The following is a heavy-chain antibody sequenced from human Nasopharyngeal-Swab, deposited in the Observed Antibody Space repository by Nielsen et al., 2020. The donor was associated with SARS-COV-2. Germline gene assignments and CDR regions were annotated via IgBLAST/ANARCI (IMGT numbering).Heavy chain of an antibody. Sequence: VRQMPGKGLEWMGGIIPIFGTANYAQKFQGRVTITADESTSTAYMELSSLRSEDTAVYYCARPTTLGYYYGMDVWGQGTTVTVSS. V-gene: IGHV1-69*01. D-gene: IGHD1-14*01. CDR3: ARPTTLGYYYGMDV. CDR2: IIPIFGTA. J-gene: IGHJ6*02.